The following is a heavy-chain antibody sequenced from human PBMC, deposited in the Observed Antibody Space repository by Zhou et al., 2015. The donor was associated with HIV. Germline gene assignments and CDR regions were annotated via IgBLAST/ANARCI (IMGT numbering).Heavy chain of an antibody. Sequence: QVQLVQSGAEVKKPGASVKVSCRTSGYTFTAYYIHWVRQAPGQGLEWVGRINPDTAEPAYAHKFRGRVTVTRETSTSTAYMELRSLRSDDTAVYYCARVRANYCNGGSCLPYWGQGTLVTVSS. V-gene: IGHV1-2*06. CDR2: INPDTAEP. D-gene: IGHD2-15*01. J-gene: IGHJ4*02. CDR3: ARVRANYCNGGSCLPY. CDR1: GYTFTAYY.